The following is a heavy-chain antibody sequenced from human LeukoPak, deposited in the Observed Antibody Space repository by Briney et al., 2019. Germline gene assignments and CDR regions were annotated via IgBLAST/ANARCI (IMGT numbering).Heavy chain of an antibody. CDR3: ARGPIAAAGDY. D-gene: IGHD6-13*01. J-gene: IGHJ4*02. Sequence: ASVKVSCKASGYIFTNYGITWVRQAPGQGLEWMGWINANNGNTNYAQNFQGRVTMTRDTSTSTAYMELRSLRSDDAAVYYCARGPIAAAGDYWGQGTLVTVSS. CDR1: GYIFTNYG. CDR2: INANNGNT. V-gene: IGHV1-18*01.